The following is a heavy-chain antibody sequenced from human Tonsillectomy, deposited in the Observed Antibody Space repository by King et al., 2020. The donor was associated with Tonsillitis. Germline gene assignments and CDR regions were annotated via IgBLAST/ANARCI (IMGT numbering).Heavy chain of an antibody. D-gene: IGHD5-18*01. Sequence: QLVQSGAEVKKPGASVKVSCKASGYTFTGYYMHWVRQAPGHGLDWMGCINPNSGGTNYAQKFRGRVTMTRDTSISTAYMELSRLRSDDKALYYCARDVGGYSYGLFNYWGQGTLVTDSA. CDR2: INPNSGGT. V-gene: IGHV1-2*02. CDR1: GYTFTGYY. J-gene: IGHJ4*02. CDR3: ARDVGGYSYGLFNY.